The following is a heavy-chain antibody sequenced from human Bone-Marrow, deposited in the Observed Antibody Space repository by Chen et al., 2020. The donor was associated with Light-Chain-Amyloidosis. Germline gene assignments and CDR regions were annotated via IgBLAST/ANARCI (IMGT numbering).Heavy chain of an antibody. Sequence: QVQLQQWGAGLLKPSETLSLTCEVQGGSFSGYYWSWVRQSPGKGLEWIGEIHHSGSTSYNPSLKSRVTISLETPKNHFSLELTSVTAADTAVYYSTRAGVNGTGYFSPFDHWGQGYLVTVSS. V-gene: IGHV4-34*01. D-gene: IGHD2-8*02. CDR3: TRAGVNGTGYFSPFDH. J-gene: IGHJ4*02. CDR1: GGSFSGYY. CDR2: IHHSGST.